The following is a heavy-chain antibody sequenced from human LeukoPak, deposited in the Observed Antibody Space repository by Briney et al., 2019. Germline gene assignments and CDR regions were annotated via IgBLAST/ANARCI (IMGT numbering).Heavy chain of an antibody. Sequence: GGSLRLSCSASGFTFSNYAMNWFRQAPGKGLEYVSVIGPNGGDAYYADSVKGRFTISRDNSKNTLYLQMSSLRAEDTAVYYCAKDRPTTLGYCGGSICADWYFDLWGRGTLLSVSS. V-gene: IGHV3-64D*06. CDR1: GFTFSNYA. CDR2: IGPNGGDA. D-gene: IGHD2-15*01. CDR3: AKDRPTTLGYCGGSICADWYFDL. J-gene: IGHJ2*01.